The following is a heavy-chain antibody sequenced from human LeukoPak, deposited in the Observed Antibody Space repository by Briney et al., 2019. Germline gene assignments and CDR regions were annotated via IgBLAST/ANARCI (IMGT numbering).Heavy chain of an antibody. D-gene: IGHD4-17*01. CDR3: ARTYYGDYVWIDY. CDR1: GFSLSTRGMC. CDR2: IDWDDNK. J-gene: IGHJ4*02. V-gene: IGHV2-70*11. Sequence: SGPALVKPTQTLTLTCTFSGFSLSTRGMCVSWIRQPPGKALEWLARIDWDDNKYYSTSLKTRLTISKDTSRNQVVLTMTNMDPVDTVTYYCARTYYGDYVWIDYWGQGTLVTVSS.